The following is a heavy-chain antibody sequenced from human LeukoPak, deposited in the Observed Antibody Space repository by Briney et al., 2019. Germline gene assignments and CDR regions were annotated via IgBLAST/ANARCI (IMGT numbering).Heavy chain of an antibody. J-gene: IGHJ6*03. CDR3: ARGRVYDFWSGYYTGDYMDV. CDR2: ISSSGSTI. V-gene: IGHV3-11*04. Sequence: GGSLRLSCAASGFTFSSYWMSWTRQAPGKGLEWVSYISSSGSTIYYADSVKGRFTISRDNAKNLLYLQMNSLRAEDTAVYYCARGRVYDFWSGYYTGDYMDVWGKGTTVTVSS. CDR1: GFTFSSYW. D-gene: IGHD3-3*01.